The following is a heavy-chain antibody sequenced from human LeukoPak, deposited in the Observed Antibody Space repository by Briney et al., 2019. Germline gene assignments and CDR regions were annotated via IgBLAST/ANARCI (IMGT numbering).Heavy chain of an antibody. CDR3: ADDSSGYYGEFDY. CDR1: GYTFTSYY. CDR2: INPNSGGA. Sequence: ASVKVSCKASGYTFTSYYMHWVRQAPGQGLEWMGRINPNSGGANYAQKFQGRVTMTRDTSISTAYMELSRLRSDDTAVYYCADDSSGYYGEFDYWGQGTLVTVSS. J-gene: IGHJ4*02. D-gene: IGHD3-22*01. V-gene: IGHV1-2*06.